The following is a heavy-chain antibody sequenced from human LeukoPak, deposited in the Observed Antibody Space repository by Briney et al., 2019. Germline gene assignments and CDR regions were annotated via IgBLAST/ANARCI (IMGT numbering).Heavy chain of an antibody. Sequence: ASVKVSCKASGYTFTGYYMHWVRQAPGQGLEWMGCINPNSGGTNYAQKFQGRVTMTRDTSISTAYMELSRLRSDDTAVYYCAGRSGSYYHNYMDVWGKGTTVTVSS. CDR1: GYTFTGYY. CDR3: AGRSGSYYHNYMDV. CDR2: INPNSGGT. V-gene: IGHV1-2*02. D-gene: IGHD3-10*01. J-gene: IGHJ6*03.